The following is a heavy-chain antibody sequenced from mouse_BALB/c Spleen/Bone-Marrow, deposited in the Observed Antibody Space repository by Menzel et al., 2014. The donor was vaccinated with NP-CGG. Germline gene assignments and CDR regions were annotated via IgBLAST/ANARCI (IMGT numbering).Heavy chain of an antibody. J-gene: IGHJ1*01. CDR1: GLNIKDTY. V-gene: IGHV14-3*02. D-gene: IGHD2-14*01. CDR2: IDPANGNN. CDR3: ARDRGWYLDV. Sequence: VQLQQSGADLVKPGASVKLSCTASGLNIKDTYINWVRQRPEQGLEWIGRIDPANGNNKYDPKFQGKATITADTSSNTAYLQLSSLTSEDTVVYYCARDRGWYLDVWGAGTTVTVSS.